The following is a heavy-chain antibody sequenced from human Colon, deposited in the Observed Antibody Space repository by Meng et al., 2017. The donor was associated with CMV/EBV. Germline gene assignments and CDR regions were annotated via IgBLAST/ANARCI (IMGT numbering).Heavy chain of an antibody. Sequence: SETLSLTCSVSGDSSGSYYWSWIRQPPGKGLEWIGYVSYTGSATYNPAFQSRVTISVTKPESQFSLKLTSVTAADTAVYYCVREGGSGFLEWLSTFDSWGQGTLVTVSS. CDR1: GDSSGSYY. J-gene: IGHJ5*01. CDR2: VSYTGSA. V-gene: IGHV4-59*01. CDR3: VREGGSGFLEWLSTFDS. D-gene: IGHD3-3*01.